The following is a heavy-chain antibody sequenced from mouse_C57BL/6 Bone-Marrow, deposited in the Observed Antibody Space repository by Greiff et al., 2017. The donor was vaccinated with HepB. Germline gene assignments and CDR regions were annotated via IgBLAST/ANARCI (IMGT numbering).Heavy chain of an antibody. J-gene: IGHJ3*01. CDR2: ISSGGSYT. CDR1: GFTFSSYG. V-gene: IGHV5-6*01. CDR3: ARPGYYYGSSYWFAY. Sequence: EVKLMESGGDLVKPGGSLKLSCAASGFTFSSYGMSWVRPTPDKRLEWVATISSGGSYTYYPDSVKGRFTISRDNAKNTLYLQMSSLKSEDTSMYYCARPGYYYGSSYWFAYWGQGTLVTVSA. D-gene: IGHD1-1*01.